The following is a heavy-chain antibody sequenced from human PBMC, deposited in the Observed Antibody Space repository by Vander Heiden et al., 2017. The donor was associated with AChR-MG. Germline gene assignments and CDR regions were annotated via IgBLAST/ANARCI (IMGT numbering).Heavy chain of an antibody. CDR1: GGSISSGGYY. CDR2: IYYSGTT. J-gene: IGHJ4*02. D-gene: IGHD4-17*01. V-gene: IGHV4-31*03. Sequence: QVQLQESGPGLVKPLETLSLTCTVSGGSISSGGYYWSWIRQHPGKGLEWIGYIYYSGTTSYKPSLKSRVTISRDTSNNQVSLMLNSVTGADTAFYYCARSEGTYGDYNWGQGTLVTVSS. CDR3: ARSEGTYGDYN.